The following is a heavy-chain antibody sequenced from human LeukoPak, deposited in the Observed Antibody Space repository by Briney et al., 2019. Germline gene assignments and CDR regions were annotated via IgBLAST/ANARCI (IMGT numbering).Heavy chain of an antibody. CDR3: AAWRGSNWFDY. Sequence: GGSLRLSCAASGFDVSSNSMSWVRQAPGKGLEWVSVIFSGGSTNYANTMKGRFTISRDNSKNTLYLQMNSLRGEDTAVYYCAAWRGSNWFDYWGQGTQVTVSS. D-gene: IGHD6-13*01. CDR2: IFSGGST. CDR1: GFDVSSNS. J-gene: IGHJ4*02. V-gene: IGHV3-53*01.